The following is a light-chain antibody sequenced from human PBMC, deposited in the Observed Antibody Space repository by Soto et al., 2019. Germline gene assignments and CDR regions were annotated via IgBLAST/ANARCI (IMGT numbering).Light chain of an antibody. CDR2: AAS. CDR3: QQSYSTPPT. J-gene: IGKJ1*01. Sequence: DIQMTQSPSSLSASVGDSVTITCRASQSITIYLNWYQQKPAKAPNLLIYAASSLQSGVPSRFSGSGSGTDSTLTISSLQPEDFATYYCQQSYSTPPTFGQGTKVEIK. V-gene: IGKV1-39*01. CDR1: QSITIY.